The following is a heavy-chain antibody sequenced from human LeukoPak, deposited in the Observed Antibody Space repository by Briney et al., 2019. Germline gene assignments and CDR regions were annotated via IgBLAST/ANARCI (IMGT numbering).Heavy chain of an antibody. CDR1: GYTLTELS. J-gene: IGHJ4*02. CDR3: ATRGCSGGSCYSYFDY. Sequence: GASVKVSCKVSGYTLTELSMHWVRQAPGKGLEWMGGFDPEDGETIYAQKFQGRVTMTEDTSTDTAHMELSSLRSEDTAVYYCATRGCSGGSCYSYFDYWGQGTLVTVSS. V-gene: IGHV1-24*01. CDR2: FDPEDGET. D-gene: IGHD2-15*01.